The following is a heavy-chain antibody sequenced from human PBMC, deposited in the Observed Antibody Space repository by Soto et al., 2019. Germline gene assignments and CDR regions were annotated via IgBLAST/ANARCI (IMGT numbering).Heavy chain of an antibody. CDR3: ASSIAEACFDY. J-gene: IGHJ4*02. CDR1: GYTFTSYA. V-gene: IGHV1-3*01. D-gene: IGHD6-13*01. Sequence: QVQLVQSGAEVKKPGASVKVSCKASGYTFTSYAMHWVRQAPGQRLEWMGWINAGNGNTKYSQKFQGRVTISRDTPASTGYMELSSLRSEDTAVYFCASSIAEACFDYWGQGTVVTVSS. CDR2: INAGNGNT.